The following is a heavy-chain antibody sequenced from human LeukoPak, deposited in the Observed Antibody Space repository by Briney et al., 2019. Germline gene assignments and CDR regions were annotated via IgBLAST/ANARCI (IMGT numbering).Heavy chain of an antibody. CDR2: ISGSGGST. D-gene: IGHD2-15*01. V-gene: IGHV3-23*01. CDR1: GFTFSSYA. CDR3: AKVNVYCSGGSCSPDHFDY. Sequence: PGGSLRLSCAASGFTFSSYAMSWVRQAPGKGLEWVSAISGSGGSTYYAASVKGRFTISRDNSKNTLYLQMNSLRAEDTAVYYCAKVNVYCSGGSCSPDHFDYWGQGTLVTVSS. J-gene: IGHJ4*02.